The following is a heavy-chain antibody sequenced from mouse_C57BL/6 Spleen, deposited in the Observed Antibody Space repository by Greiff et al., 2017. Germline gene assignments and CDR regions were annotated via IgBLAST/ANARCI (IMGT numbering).Heavy chain of an antibody. D-gene: IGHD2-4*01. V-gene: IGHV1-76*01. CDR2: IYPGSGNT. CDR3: ARSGDYDYDEMDY. Sequence: QVQLQQPGAELVKPGASVKLSCKASGYTFTDYYINWVKQRPGQGLEWIARIYPGSGNTYYNEKFKGKATLTAEKSSSTAYMQLSSLTSEDSAVYFCARSGDYDYDEMDYWGQGTSVTVSS. CDR1: GYTFTDYY. J-gene: IGHJ4*01.